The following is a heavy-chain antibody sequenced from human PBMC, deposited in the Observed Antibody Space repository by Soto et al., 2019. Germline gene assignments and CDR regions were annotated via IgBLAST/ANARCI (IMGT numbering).Heavy chain of an antibody. CDR1: GYTFTTYY. J-gene: IGHJ5*02. D-gene: IGHD1-7*01. CDR2: FNPSDDTT. V-gene: IGHV1-46*01. Sequence: ASVKVSCKASGYTFTTYYIHWVRQAPGQGLEWMGMFNPSDDTTAYAQRFQGRVTMTRDTSTSTVYMELSSLRSEDTAVYYCAREGALELRRTTNWFDPWGQGTLVTVSS. CDR3: AREGALELRRTTNWFDP.